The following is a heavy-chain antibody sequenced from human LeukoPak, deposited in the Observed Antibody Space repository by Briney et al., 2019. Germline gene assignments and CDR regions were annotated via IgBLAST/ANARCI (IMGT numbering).Heavy chain of an antibody. J-gene: IGHJ1*01. D-gene: IGHD6-19*01. CDR1: GDSINTYF. V-gene: IGHV4-59*01. CDR3: AKSGWLRRAFFQD. CDR2: IFHSGST. Sequence: PSETLSLTCNVSGDSINTYFWNWIRQPPGKGLEWLGYIFHSGSTNYNPSLKSRLTMSVDMSKNQFSLRLTSATAADTAVYFCAKSGWLRRAFFQDWGQGILVTVSS.